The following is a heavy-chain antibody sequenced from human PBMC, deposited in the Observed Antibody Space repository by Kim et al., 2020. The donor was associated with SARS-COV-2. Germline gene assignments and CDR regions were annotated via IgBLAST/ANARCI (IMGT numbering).Heavy chain of an antibody. Sequence: GGSLRLSCAVSGFTLNRHGMHWVRQAPGKGLEWVAVISYDGSNKYYADSVKGRFTISRDNSKNTLYLQMNSLRAEDTAVYYCAREDITFGGVEDYWGQGT. CDR3: AREDITFGGVEDY. J-gene: IGHJ4*02. CDR1: GFTLNRHG. V-gene: IGHV3-33*05. D-gene: IGHD3-16*01. CDR2: ISYDGSNK.